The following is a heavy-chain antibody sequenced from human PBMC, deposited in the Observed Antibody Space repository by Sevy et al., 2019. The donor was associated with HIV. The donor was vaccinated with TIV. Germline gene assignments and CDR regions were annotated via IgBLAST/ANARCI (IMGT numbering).Heavy chain of an antibody. CDR3: ARESGDCSSTSCYEGVFDY. CDR2: FYTSGGT. V-gene: IGHV4-61*02. J-gene: IGHJ4*02. D-gene: IGHD2-2*01. Sequence: SETLSLTCTVSGGSISSGNYYWSWIRQPAGKGLEWIGRFYTSGGTNYNPSLKCRVTISVDTSKNQFSLKLSSVTAADTAVYYCARESGDCSSTSCYEGVFDYWGQGTLVTVSS. CDR1: GGSISSGNYY.